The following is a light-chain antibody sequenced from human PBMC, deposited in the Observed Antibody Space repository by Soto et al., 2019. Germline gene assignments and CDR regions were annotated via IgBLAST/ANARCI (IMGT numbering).Light chain of an antibody. Sequence: DIQMTQSPSSLSASVGDRVTITCQASQDITNYLNWYQKKPGKAPKLLIYDASNLETGVPSRFSGSGSGTEFTFTISSLQPEDIATYYCQQYDDFPRTFGQGTKLEIE. J-gene: IGKJ2*01. CDR1: QDITNY. CDR3: QQYDDFPRT. CDR2: DAS. V-gene: IGKV1-33*01.